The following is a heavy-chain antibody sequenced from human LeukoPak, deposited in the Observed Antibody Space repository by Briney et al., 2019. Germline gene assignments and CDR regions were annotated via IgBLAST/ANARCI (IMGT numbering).Heavy chain of an antibody. J-gene: IGHJ3*02. CDR2: IKQDGSEK. CDR1: GFTFSSYW. Sequence: GGSLRLSCAGSGFTFSSYWMSWVRQAPGKGLEWVANIKQDGSEKYYVDSVKGRFTISRDNAKNSLYLQMNSLRAEDTAVNYCARDQDDILTGYSDAFDIWGQGTMVTVSS. CDR3: ARDQDDILTGYSDAFDI. V-gene: IGHV3-7*01. D-gene: IGHD3-9*01.